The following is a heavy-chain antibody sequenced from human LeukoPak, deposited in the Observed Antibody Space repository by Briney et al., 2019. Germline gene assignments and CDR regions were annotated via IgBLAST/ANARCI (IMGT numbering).Heavy chain of an antibody. J-gene: IGHJ3*02. Sequence: PGGSLRLSYAASGFTFSSYGMHWVRQAPGKGLEWVAFIRYDGSNKYYADSVKGRFTISRDNSKNTLYLQMNSLRAEDTAVYYCAKDQHSSGWYDAFDIWGQGTMVTVSS. D-gene: IGHD6-19*01. CDR1: GFTFSSYG. CDR2: IRYDGSNK. CDR3: AKDQHSSGWYDAFDI. V-gene: IGHV3-30*02.